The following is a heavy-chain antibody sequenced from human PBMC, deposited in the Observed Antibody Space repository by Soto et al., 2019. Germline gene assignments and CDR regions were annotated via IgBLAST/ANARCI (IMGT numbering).Heavy chain of an antibody. Sequence: QVQLQESGPGLVKPSQTLSLTCTVSGGSISSGGYYWSWIRQHPGKGLEWIGYIYYSGSTYYNPSLKSRVTIPVNTSKTQFSLKLSSVTAADTAVYYCARVKGPHIVVVTAIQGWFDPWGQGTLVTVSS. CDR3: ARVKGPHIVVVTAIQGWFDP. D-gene: IGHD2-21*02. J-gene: IGHJ5*02. CDR2: IYYSGST. V-gene: IGHV4-31*03. CDR1: GGSISSGGYY.